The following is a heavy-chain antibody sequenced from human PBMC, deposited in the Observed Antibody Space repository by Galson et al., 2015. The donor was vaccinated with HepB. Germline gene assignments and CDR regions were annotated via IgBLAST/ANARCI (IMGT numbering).Heavy chain of an antibody. D-gene: IGHD2-15*01. CDR2: IYYSGST. CDR3: ARLVVVAATPSGFDP. CDR1: GGSISSYY. Sequence: ETLSLTCTVSGGSISSYYWSWIRQPPGKGLEWIGYIYYSGSTNYNPSLKSRVTISVDTSKNQFSLKLSSVTAADTAVYYCARLVVVAATPSGFDPWGQGTLVTVSS. J-gene: IGHJ5*02. V-gene: IGHV4-59*08.